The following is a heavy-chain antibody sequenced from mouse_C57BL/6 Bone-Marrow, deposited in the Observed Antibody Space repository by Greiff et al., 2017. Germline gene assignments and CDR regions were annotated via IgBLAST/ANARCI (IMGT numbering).Heavy chain of an antibody. CDR1: GYTFTDHT. J-gene: IGHJ2*01. D-gene: IGHD1-1*01. CDR3: AREGYYYGSSLYFDY. CDR2: IYPRDGST. V-gene: IGHV1-78*01. Sequence: VQLQQSDAELVKPGASVKISCKVSGYTFTDHTIHWMKQRPEQGLAWIGYIYPRDGSTKYNEKFKGKATLTADKSSSTAYMQLNSLTSEDSAVYFCAREGYYYGSSLYFDYWGQGTTLTVSS.